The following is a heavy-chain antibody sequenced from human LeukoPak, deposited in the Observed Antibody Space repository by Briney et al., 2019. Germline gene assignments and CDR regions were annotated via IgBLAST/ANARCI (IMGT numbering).Heavy chain of an antibody. CDR1: GGSISSGGYY. Sequence: SETLSLTCTVSGGSISSGGYYWSWIRQHPGKGLEWIGYIYYSGSTYYNPSLKSRVTISVDTSKNQFSLKLSSVTAADTAVYYCARCIRRAYYFDYWGQGTLVTVSS. D-gene: IGHD5-24*01. V-gene: IGHV4-31*03. CDR2: IYYSGST. CDR3: ARCIRRAYYFDY. J-gene: IGHJ4*02.